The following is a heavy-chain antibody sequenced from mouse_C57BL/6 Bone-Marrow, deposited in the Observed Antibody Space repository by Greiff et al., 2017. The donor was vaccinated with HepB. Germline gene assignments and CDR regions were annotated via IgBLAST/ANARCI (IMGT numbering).Heavy chain of an antibody. Sequence: EVQGVESGGGLVKPGGSLKLSCAASGFTFSDYGMHWVRQTPEKGLDWVAYISSGSSTIYYADTVKGRFTISRDNAKNTLFLQMTSLRSEDTAMYYCARLSNYGNYFDYWGQGTTLTVSS. CDR2: ISSGSSTI. V-gene: IGHV5-17*01. CDR3: ARLSNYGNYFDY. J-gene: IGHJ2*01. CDR1: GFTFSDYG. D-gene: IGHD2-1*01.